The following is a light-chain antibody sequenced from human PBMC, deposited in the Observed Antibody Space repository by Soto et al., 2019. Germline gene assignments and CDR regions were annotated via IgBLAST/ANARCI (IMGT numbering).Light chain of an antibody. CDR1: QTIGNF. J-gene: IGKJ2*01. CDR2: AAS. Sequence: DIQMTQSPSSLSASVGDRVTITCRASQTIGNFLNWYQQRPGKAPKLLIYAASTLQSGVPSRFSGSGSGTDFSLTISTLQPEDFVTYYCQQSYSALMYTFGQGTKLEIK. V-gene: IGKV1-39*01. CDR3: QQSYSALMYT.